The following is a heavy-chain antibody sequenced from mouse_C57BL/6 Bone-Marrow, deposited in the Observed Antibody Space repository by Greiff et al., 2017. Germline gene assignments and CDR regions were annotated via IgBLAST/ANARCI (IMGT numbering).Heavy chain of an antibody. V-gene: IGHV2-9-1*01. CDR2: IWTGGGK. CDR1: GFSLTSYA. D-gene: IGHD1-1*01. J-gene: IGHJ3*01. CDR3: ARFYYDSPFAY. Sequence: VQVVESGPGLVAPSQSLSITCTVSGFSLTSYAISWVRQPPGKGLEWLGVIWTGGGKNYNSALKSRLSISKDNSKSQVFLKMNSLQTYDTARYYCARFYYDSPFAYWGQGTLVTVSA.